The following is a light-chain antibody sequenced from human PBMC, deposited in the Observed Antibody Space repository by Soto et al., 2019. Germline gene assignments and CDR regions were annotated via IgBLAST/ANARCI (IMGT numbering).Light chain of an antibody. CDR1: SSDGGRYNY. V-gene: IGLV2-8*01. J-gene: IGLJ2*01. CDR2: EVT. CDR3: SSYAGNNNLI. Sequence: QSALTQPPSASGSPGQSVTISCTGTSSDGGRYNYVSWYQQNPGKAPKLMIYEVTKRPSGVPDRFSGSKSGNTASLTVSGLQAEDEADYYCSSYAGNNNLIFGGGTKVTVL.